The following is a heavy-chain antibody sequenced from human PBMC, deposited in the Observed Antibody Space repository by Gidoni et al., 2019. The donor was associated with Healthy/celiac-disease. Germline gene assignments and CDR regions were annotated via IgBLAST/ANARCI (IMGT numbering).Heavy chain of an antibody. CDR2: ISYDGSNK. D-gene: IGHD3-22*01. CDR3: ANYDSSGKRRSYYGMDV. CDR1: GFTFSSYG. J-gene: IGHJ6*02. Sequence: QVQLVESGGGVVQPGRSLRLSSAASGFTFSSYGMHWVRQAPGKGLEWVAVISYDGSNKYYADSVKGRFTISRDNSKNTLYLQMNSLRAEDTAVYYCANYDSSGKRRSYYGMDVWGQGTTVTVSS. V-gene: IGHV3-30*18.